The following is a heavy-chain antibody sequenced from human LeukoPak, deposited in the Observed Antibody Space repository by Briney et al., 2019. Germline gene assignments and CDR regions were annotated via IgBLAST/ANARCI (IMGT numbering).Heavy chain of an antibody. CDR2: INSDGSST. D-gene: IGHD6-6*01. Sequence: GGSLRLSCAASGFTFSSYWMHWVRQAPGKGLVWVSRINSDGSSTSYADFVKGRFTISRDNAKNTLYLQMNSLRAEDTAVYYCASLGGQLVRSFDYWGQGTLVTVSS. V-gene: IGHV3-74*01. CDR3: ASLGGQLVRSFDY. J-gene: IGHJ4*02. CDR1: GFTFSSYW.